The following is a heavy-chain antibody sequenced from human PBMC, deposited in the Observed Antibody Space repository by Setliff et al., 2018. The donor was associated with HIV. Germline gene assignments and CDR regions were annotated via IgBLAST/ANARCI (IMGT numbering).Heavy chain of an antibody. CDR1: GYTFTSYY. CDR2: IIPILGIA. Sequence: SVKVSCKASGYTFTSYYMHWVRQAPGQGLEWMGGIIPILGIANYAQKFQGRVTITADKSTSTAYMELSSLRSEDTAVYYCARGSSSVNYYHYGLDVWGQGTKVTVS. J-gene: IGHJ6*02. V-gene: IGHV1-69*10. CDR3: ARGSSSVNYYHYGLDV. D-gene: IGHD3-10*01.